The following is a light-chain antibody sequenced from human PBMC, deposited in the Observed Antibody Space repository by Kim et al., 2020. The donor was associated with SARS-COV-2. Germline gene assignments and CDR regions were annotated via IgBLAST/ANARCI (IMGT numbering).Light chain of an antibody. Sequence: SSELTQDPGVSVALGQTVIITCQGDSPRSNYASWYKQKPRQAPVLVMYGKNNRPSEIPDRLSGSSSGGTASLTITGAQAEDEADYYCASRDSSGNHVAFGGGTKLTVL. J-gene: IGLJ2*01. CDR2: GKN. CDR1: SPRSNY. CDR3: ASRDSSGNHVA. V-gene: IGLV3-19*01.